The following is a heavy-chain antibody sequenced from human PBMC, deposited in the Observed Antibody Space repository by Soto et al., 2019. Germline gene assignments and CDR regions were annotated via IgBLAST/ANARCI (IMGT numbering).Heavy chain of an antibody. Sequence: EVQVLESGGGLVQPGGSLRLSCATSGFTFSHYPMNWVRQAPGKGLEWVSGISAGGDRTYYANYVKGRFTIFRGNSKNAVSLQMNSLRVEDTAMYCCARRVWGQGTLVTVSS. J-gene: IGHJ4*02. CDR2: ISAGGDRT. CDR1: GFTFSHYP. CDR3: ARRV. V-gene: IGHV3-23*01.